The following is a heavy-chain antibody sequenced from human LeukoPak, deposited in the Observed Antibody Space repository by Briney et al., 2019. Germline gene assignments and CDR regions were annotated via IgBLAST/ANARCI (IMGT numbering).Heavy chain of an antibody. J-gene: IGHJ4*02. V-gene: IGHV4-59*08. CDR3: ARASYGYSSGRYFDY. CDR2: IYYSGST. Sequence: SETLSLTCTVSGGSISSYYWSWIRQPPGKGLEWIGYIYYSGSTNYNPSLKSRVTISVDTSKNQFSLKLSSVTAADTAVYYCARASYGYSSGRYFDYWGQGTLVTVSS. CDR1: GGSISSYY. D-gene: IGHD6-19*01.